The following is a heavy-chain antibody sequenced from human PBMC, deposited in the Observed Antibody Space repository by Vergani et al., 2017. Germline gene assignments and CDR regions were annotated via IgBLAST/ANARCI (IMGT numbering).Heavy chain of an antibody. CDR2: ISYDGSNK. CDR1: GFTFSSYG. J-gene: IGHJ2*01. Sequence: QVQLVESGGGVVQPGRSLRLSCAASGFTFSSYGMHWVRQAPGKGLEWVAVISYDGSNKYYADYVKGRFTISRDNSKNTLYLQMNSLRAEDTAVYYCAKGPPGAVYFDLWGRGTLVTVSS. V-gene: IGHV3-30*18. CDR3: AKGPPGAVYFDL. D-gene: IGHD4/OR15-4a*01.